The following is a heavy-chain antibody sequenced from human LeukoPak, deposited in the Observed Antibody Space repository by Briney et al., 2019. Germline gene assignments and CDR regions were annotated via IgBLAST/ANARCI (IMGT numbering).Heavy chain of an antibody. J-gene: IGHJ4*02. CDR2: ISSSSSYI. Sequence: GGPLRLSCAASGFTFSSYNMNWVRQAPGKGLEWVSSISSSSSYIYYADSVKGRFTISRDNAKNSLYLQMNSLRAEDTAVYYCARTDDYVWGSYRNLDYWGQGTLVTVSS. D-gene: IGHD3-16*02. CDR1: GFTFSSYN. CDR3: ARTDDYVWGSYRNLDY. V-gene: IGHV3-21*01.